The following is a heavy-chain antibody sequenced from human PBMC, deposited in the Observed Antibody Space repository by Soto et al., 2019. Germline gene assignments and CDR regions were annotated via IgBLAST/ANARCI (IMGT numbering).Heavy chain of an antibody. CDR1: GFSFSTYG. V-gene: IGHV3-33*01. CDR3: ARGRPAAVSTLPFLDS. CDR2: LWYDGSRT. Sequence: QVQLVESGGGVVQPGRSLRLSCAASGFSFSTYGMHWVRQAPGKGVEWVTVLWYDGSRTYYADSVKGRFTISRDTSQNMLYLQMNSLRDEDTAVYYCARGRPAAVSTLPFLDSWGQGTLVTVSS. J-gene: IGHJ4*02. D-gene: IGHD3-16*01.